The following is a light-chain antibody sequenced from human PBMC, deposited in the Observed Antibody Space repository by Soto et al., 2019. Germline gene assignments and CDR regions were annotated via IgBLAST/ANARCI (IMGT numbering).Light chain of an antibody. CDR2: AAS. J-gene: IGKJ5*01. Sequence: DIKMTQSPSSLSASVGGRFTITCPASQSISSYLNWYQQKPGKAPKLLIYAASSLQSGVPSRFSGSRSGTDFTLTISSLQPEDFATYYCQQSYSTPQITFGQGTRLEIK. V-gene: IGKV1-39*01. CDR3: QQSYSTPQIT. CDR1: QSISSY.